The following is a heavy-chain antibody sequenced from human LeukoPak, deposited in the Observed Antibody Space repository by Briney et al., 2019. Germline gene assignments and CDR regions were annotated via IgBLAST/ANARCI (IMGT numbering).Heavy chain of an antibody. CDR1: GFTVSSNY. CDR3: ARDSLYYYDSSGYYYGRFDY. J-gene: IGHJ4*02. V-gene: IGHV3-66*01. CDR2: IYSGGST. D-gene: IGHD3-22*01. Sequence: GGSLRLSCAASGFTVSSNYMSWVRQAPGKGLEWVSVIYSGGSTYYADSVKGRFTISRDNSKNTLYLQMNSLRAEDTAVYYCARDSLYYYDSSGYYYGRFDYWGQGTLVTVSS.